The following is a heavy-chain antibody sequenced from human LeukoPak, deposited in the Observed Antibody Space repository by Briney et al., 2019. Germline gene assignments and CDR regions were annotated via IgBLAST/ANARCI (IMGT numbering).Heavy chain of an antibody. D-gene: IGHD3-16*01. CDR3: VRVFGAHPLLPFYYYYYMDV. CDR1: GFTFSDYY. J-gene: IGHJ6*03. Sequence: PGGSLRLSCAASGFTFSDYYMSWIRQAPGKGLEWVSYISSSGSTIYYADSVKGRFTISRDNAKNSLYLQMNSLRAEDTAVYYCVRVFGAHPLLPFYYYYYMDVWGKGTTVTVSS. V-gene: IGHV3-11*04. CDR2: ISSSGSTI.